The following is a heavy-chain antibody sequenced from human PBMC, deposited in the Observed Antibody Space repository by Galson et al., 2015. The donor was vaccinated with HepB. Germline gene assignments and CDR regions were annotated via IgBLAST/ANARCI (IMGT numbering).Heavy chain of an antibody. D-gene: IGHD3-10*01. CDR1: GFTFSSYS. CDR2: ISSSTNYK. V-gene: IGHV3-21*01. CDR3: ARDLAIDHGSGFDY. J-gene: IGHJ4*02. Sequence: SLRLSCAVSGFTFSSYSMNWVRPAPGMGLEWVSYISSSTNYKYYADSVKGRFTISRDNAKNSLYLQMNSLRAEDTAVYYCARDLAIDHGSGFDYWGQGILVTVSS.